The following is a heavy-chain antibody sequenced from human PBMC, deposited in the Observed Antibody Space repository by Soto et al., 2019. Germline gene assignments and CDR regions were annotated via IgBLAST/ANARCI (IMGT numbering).Heavy chain of an antibody. V-gene: IGHV3-48*01. Sequence: EVQLVESGGGLVRPGGSLRLSCAASGFTFSSYSMNWVRQAPGKGLEWVSYISSSSSTIYYADSVKGRFTISRDNAKNSLYLQMNSLRAEDTAVYYCARESRLGDVWDQGTTVTVSS. J-gene: IGHJ6*02. CDR2: ISSSSSTI. CDR1: GFTFSSYS. CDR3: ARESRLGDV. D-gene: IGHD3-16*01.